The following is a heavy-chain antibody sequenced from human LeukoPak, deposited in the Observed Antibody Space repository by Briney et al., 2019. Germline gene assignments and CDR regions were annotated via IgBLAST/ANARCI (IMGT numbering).Heavy chain of an antibody. Sequence: GSLRLSCAASGFTVSGNHMSWVRQAPGKGLEWVSVLYSGGSTYYADSVKGRFTISRHNSKNTLYLQMDSLRAEDTAVYYCARETSPLYDSSGYYYGLFDYWGQGTLVTVSS. V-gene: IGHV3-53*04. CDR2: LYSGGST. CDR1: GFTVSGNH. CDR3: ARETSPLYDSSGYYYGLFDY. D-gene: IGHD3-22*01. J-gene: IGHJ4*02.